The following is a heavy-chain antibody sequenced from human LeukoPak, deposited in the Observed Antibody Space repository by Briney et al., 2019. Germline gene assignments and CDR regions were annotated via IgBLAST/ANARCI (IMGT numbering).Heavy chain of an antibody. D-gene: IGHD4-17*01. CDR3: AKDMNTVTTTFDY. CDR2: ISNDATKK. J-gene: IGHJ4*02. CDR1: GFTFSTYA. Sequence: GGSLRLSCAASGFTFSTYAMHWVRQAPGKGLEWVAVISNDATKKYYADSVKGRSTISRDNSESTLYLQMNSLRAEDTAVYYCAKDMNTVTTTFDYWGQGTLVTVSS. V-gene: IGHV3-30*18.